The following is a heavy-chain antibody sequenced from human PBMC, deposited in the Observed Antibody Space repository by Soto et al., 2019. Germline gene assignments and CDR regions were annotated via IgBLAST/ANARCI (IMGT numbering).Heavy chain of an antibody. CDR2: VYWNDDK. D-gene: IGHD6-6*01. Sequence: QITLKESGPTLLKPTQTLTLTCSFSGFSLTTSEVGVGWIRQPPGKALEWLALVYWNDDKHYRPSLKSRLTITKDTSKNQVVLIMTNMDPLDTGTYYCAHQGDYSSSLTPDFYYWGQGTLVTVSS. V-gene: IGHV2-5*01. CDR1: GFSLTTSEVG. J-gene: IGHJ4*02. CDR3: AHQGDYSSSLTPDFYY.